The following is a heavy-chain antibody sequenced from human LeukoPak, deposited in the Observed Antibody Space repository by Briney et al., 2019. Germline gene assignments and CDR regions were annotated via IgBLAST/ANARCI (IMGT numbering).Heavy chain of an antibody. CDR1: GFTFSSYW. CDR2: IDRDGSRI. Sequence: GGSLRLSCAASGFTFSSYWMHLVRQAPGKGLVWVSRIDRDGSRINYADSVKGRFTISRDNGKNTLFLQMNSLRAEDAAVYYCVRGNDYGGPHYWGQGTLVTVSS. V-gene: IGHV3-74*01. CDR3: VRGNDYGGPHY. J-gene: IGHJ4*02. D-gene: IGHD4-23*01.